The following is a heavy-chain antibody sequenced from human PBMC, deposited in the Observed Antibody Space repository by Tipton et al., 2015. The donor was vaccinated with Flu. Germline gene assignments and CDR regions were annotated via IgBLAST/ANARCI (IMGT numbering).Heavy chain of an antibody. D-gene: IGHD3-22*01. CDR1: GFTFSSYG. V-gene: IGHV3-33*06. CDR2: IWYDGSNK. Sequence: SLRLSCAASGFTFSSYGMHWVRQAPGKGLEWVAVIWYDGSNKYYADSVKGRFTISRDNSKNTLYLQMNSLRAEDTAVYYCAKGGGGDYYDSSGELDYWGQGTLVTVSS. CDR3: AKGGGGDYYDSSGELDY. J-gene: IGHJ4*02.